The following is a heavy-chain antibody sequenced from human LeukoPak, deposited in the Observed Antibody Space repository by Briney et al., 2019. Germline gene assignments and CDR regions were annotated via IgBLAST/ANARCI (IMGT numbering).Heavy chain of an antibody. D-gene: IGHD6-6*01. J-gene: IGHJ4*02. V-gene: IGHV3-74*01. Sequence: GGSLRLSCAASGFTFSSYWMHWVRQAPGKGLVWVSRINSDGSSTSYADSVKGRFTISRDNAKNTLYLQMNSLRAEDTAVYYCARGYGSSRGWYWGQGTLATVSS. CDR3: ARGYGSSRGWY. CDR2: INSDGSST. CDR1: GFTFSSYW.